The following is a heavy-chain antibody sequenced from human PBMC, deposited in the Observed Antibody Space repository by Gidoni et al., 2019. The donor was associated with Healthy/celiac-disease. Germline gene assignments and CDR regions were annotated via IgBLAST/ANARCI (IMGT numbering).Heavy chain of an antibody. J-gene: IGHJ3*02. CDR3: ASIAYYYDSSGEHAFDI. Sequence: EVQLLESGGGLVQPGGSLRLSCAASGFPFSSYAMSWVRQAPGKGLEWVSDISGSGGRTYYEDSVKGRFTISRDNSKNTLYLQMNSLRAEDTAVYYCASIAYYYDSSGEHAFDIWGQGTMVTVSS. CDR2: ISGSGGRT. V-gene: IGHV3-23*01. D-gene: IGHD3-22*01. CDR1: GFPFSSYA.